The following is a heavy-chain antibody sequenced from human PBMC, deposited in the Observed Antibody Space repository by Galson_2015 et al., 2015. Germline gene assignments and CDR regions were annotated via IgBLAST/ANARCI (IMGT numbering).Heavy chain of an antibody. V-gene: IGHV1-69*13. CDR2: IIPIFGTA. J-gene: IGHJ6*03. CDR3: ARDNCGGGCYSDYYMDV. Sequence: SVKVSCKASGGTFSSCAISWVRQAPGQGLEWMGGIIPIFGTANYAQKFQGRVTITADESTSTAYVELSSLRSEDTAVYYCARDNCGGGCYSDYYMDVWGKGTTVTVSS. CDR1: GGTFSSCA. D-gene: IGHD2-21*02.